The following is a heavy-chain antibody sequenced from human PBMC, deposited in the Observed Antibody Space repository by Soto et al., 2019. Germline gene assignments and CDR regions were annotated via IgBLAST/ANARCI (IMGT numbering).Heavy chain of an antibody. J-gene: IGHJ5*02. D-gene: IGHD3-9*01. V-gene: IGHV4-34*01. Sequence: PSETLSLTCAVYGGSFSGYYWSWIRQPPGKGLEWIGEINHSGSTNYNPSLKSRVTISVDTSKNQFSLKLSSVTAADTAVYYCARRGYYDIFTGYYTWFDPWGQGTLVTVSS. CDR2: INHSGST. CDR3: ARRGYYDIFTGYYTWFDP. CDR1: GGSFSGYY.